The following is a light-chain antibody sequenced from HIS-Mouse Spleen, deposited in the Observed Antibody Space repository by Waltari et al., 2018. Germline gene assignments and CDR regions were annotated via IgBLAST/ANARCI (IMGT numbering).Light chain of an antibody. Sequence: QSALTPPRSVSGSPGQSVPISCTRTSSDVGGYNYVSRYQHHPGKAPKLMIYDVSKRPSGVPDRFSGSKSGNTASLTISGLQAEDEADYYCCSYAGSYTLVFGGGTKLTVL. CDR2: DVS. CDR1: SSDVGGYNY. J-gene: IGLJ3*02. V-gene: IGLV2-11*01. CDR3: CSYAGSYTLV.